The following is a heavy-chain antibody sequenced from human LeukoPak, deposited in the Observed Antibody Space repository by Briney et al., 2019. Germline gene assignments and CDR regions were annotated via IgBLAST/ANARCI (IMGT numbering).Heavy chain of an antibody. D-gene: IGHD5-12*01. V-gene: IGHV4-59*01. CDR1: GGSISSYY. CDR2: IYYSGST. CDR3: ARDAAGYSGSNFYYYGMDV. J-gene: IGHJ6*02. Sequence: PSETLSLTCTVSGGSISSYYWRWIRQPPRKGLEWIGYIYYSGSTNYNPSLKSRVTISVDTSKNQFSLKLSSVTAADTAVYYCARDAAGYSGSNFYYYGMDVWGQGTTVTVSS.